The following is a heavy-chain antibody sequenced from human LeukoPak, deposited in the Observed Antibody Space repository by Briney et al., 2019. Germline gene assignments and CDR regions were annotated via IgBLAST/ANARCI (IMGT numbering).Heavy chain of an antibody. D-gene: IGHD3-22*01. J-gene: IGHJ4*02. CDR1: GFTVSSNY. V-gene: IGHV3-53*05. CDR2: IYSGGST. Sequence: GGSLRLSCAASGFTVSSNYMSWVRQAPGKGLEWVSVIYSGGSTYYADSVKGRFTISRDNSKNTLYLQMNSLRAEDTAVYYCAKEPFAYDSSGYTDYWGQGTLVTVSS. CDR3: AKEPFAYDSSGYTDY.